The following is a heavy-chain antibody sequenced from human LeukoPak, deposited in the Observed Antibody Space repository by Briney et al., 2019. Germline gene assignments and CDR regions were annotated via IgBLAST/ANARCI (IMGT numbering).Heavy chain of an antibody. CDR2: SYYSGST. D-gene: IGHD3-22*01. CDR3: ARLPLGDYDSRGLDAFDI. CDR1: GGSISSSSYY. Sequence: PSETLSLTCTVSGGSISSSSYYWGWVRQPPGKGLEWIGSSYYSGSTYYNPSLKSRVTISVDTSKNQFSLKLSSVTAADTAVYYCARLPLGDYDSRGLDAFDIWGQGTMVTVSS. V-gene: IGHV4-39*01. J-gene: IGHJ3*02.